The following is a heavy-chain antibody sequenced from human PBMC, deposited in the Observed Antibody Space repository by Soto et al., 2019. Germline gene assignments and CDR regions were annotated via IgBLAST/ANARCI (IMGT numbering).Heavy chain of an antibody. CDR2: INPATGAE. V-gene: IGHV1-2*02. D-gene: IGHD3-3*01. Sequence: QLHLVQSGAVVKKPGASVTVSCSASGYPVTAYYMHWVRQAPGRGLEWMGGINPATGAEKYTQTFQGRVTITRDTSTRTVFMELGGLTSEDTAVFYCARGGGVGVAGSAAFDMWGLGTLVTVSS. CDR1: GYPVTAYY. J-gene: IGHJ3*02. CDR3: ARGGGVGVAGSAAFDM.